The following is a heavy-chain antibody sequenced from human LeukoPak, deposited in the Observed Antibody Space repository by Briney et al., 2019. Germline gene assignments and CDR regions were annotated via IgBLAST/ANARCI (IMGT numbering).Heavy chain of an antibody. Sequence: PSETLSLTCTGSGGSIGSYYWSWIRQPPGKGLEWIGYIYYSGSTNYKPSLKSRVTISVDTSKNQFSLKLSSVTAADTAVYYCARGGYYGSGNDFRFDPWGQGTLVTVSS. D-gene: IGHD3-10*01. CDR1: GGSIGSYY. V-gene: IGHV4-59*01. CDR3: ARGGYYGSGNDFRFDP. J-gene: IGHJ5*02. CDR2: IYYSGST.